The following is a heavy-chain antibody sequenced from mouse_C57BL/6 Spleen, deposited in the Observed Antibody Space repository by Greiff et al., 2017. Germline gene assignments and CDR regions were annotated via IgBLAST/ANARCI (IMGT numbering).Heavy chain of an antibody. Sequence: EVQGVESGGGLVKPGGSLKLSCAASGFTFSDYGMHWVRQAPEKGLEWVAYISSGSRTIYYADTVKGRFTISRDNAKNTLFLQMTSLRSEDTAMYYCARVHYGRDAMDYWGQGTSVTVSS. CDR3: ARVHYGRDAMDY. CDR2: ISSGSRTI. V-gene: IGHV5-17*01. CDR1: GFTFSDYG. D-gene: IGHD1-1*02. J-gene: IGHJ4*01.